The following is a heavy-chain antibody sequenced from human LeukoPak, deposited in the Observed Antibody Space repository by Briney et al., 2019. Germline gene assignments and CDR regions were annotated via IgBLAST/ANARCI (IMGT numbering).Heavy chain of an antibody. CDR2: INHSGTI. D-gene: IGHD2-21*02. CDR3: ARVTYCGGDCDSGRGDYFDY. V-gene: IGHV4-34*01. J-gene: IGHJ4*02. CDR1: GGSFSGYY. Sequence: SETLSLTCAVYGGSFSGYYWSWIRQPPGKGLEWIGEINHSGTINYNPSLKRRVTISVDTSKNQLSLKLSSVTAADTAVYYCARVTYCGGDCDSGRGDYFDYWGQGTLVTVSS.